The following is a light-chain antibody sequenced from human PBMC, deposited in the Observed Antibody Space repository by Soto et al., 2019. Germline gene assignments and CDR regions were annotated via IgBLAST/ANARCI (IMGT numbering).Light chain of an antibody. CDR2: ATS. J-gene: IGKJ4*01. CDR1: QRIRSY. V-gene: IGKV1-39*01. CDR3: QQSYGTPLT. Sequence: DLQMTQSPSSLSASVGDRVTITCRASQRIRSYLNWYQQKPGKSPILLIYATSSLQSGVPSRFSANGSETDFTLTISSLQPEDFATYFCQQSYGTPLTFGGGTKVEIK.